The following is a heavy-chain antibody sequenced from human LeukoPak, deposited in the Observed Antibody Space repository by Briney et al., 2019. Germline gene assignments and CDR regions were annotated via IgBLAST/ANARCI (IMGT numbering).Heavy chain of an antibody. Sequence: SETLSLTCTVSGGSISSSSYYWGWIRQPRGKGLEWIGSIYYSGSTYYNPSLKSRVTISVDTSKNQFSLKLSSVTAADTAVYYCARHLHSYYDILTGYSWFDPWGQGTLVTVSS. D-gene: IGHD3-9*01. J-gene: IGHJ5*02. CDR1: GGSISSSSYY. CDR2: IYYSGST. CDR3: ARHLHSYYDILTGYSWFDP. V-gene: IGHV4-39*01.